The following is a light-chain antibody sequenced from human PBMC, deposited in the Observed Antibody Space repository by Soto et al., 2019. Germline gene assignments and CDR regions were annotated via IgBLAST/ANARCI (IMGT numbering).Light chain of an antibody. Sequence: EIVLTQSPATLSLSPGERATLSCRASQSVTNSLAWYQQKPGQAPRLLISGASTGATGIPARFSGSGSGTEFSLTINSLQSEDYAVYYCQQYDQWPITFGGGTKVDIK. V-gene: IGKV3-15*01. J-gene: IGKJ4*01. CDR3: QQYDQWPIT. CDR2: GAS. CDR1: QSVTNS.